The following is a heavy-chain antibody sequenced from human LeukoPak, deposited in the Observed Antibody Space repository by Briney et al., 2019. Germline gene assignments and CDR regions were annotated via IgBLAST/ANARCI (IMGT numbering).Heavy chain of an antibody. J-gene: IGHJ4*02. V-gene: IGHV3-9*01. CDR2: ISWNSGSI. CDR1: GFTFDDYA. CDR3: AKARLRYFDWLSEPYFDY. Sequence: QPGGSLRLSCAASGFTFDDYAMQWVRQAPGKGLEWVSGISWNSGSIGYADSVKGRFTISRDNAKNSLYLQMNSLRAEDTALYYCAKARLRYFDWLSEPYFDYWGQGTLVTVSS. D-gene: IGHD3-9*01.